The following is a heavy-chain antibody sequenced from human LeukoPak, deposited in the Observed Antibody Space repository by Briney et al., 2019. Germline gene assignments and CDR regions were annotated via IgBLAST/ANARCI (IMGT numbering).Heavy chain of an antibody. CDR1: GYTFNVYY. J-gene: IGHJ5*01. Sequence: ASVKVSCRASGYTFNVYYIHWVRQAPGQGREWMGWINPKNGGTKLAQRFQGRVILTRDTSINTAYMELSSLTSDDTAIYFCARDDSGTRRGWFEHWGQGTLVTVSS. V-gene: IGHV1-2*02. D-gene: IGHD4-17*01. CDR2: INPKNGGT. CDR3: ARDDSGTRRGWFEH.